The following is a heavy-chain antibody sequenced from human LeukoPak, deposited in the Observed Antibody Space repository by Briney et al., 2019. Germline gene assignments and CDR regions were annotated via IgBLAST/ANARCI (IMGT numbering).Heavy chain of an antibody. CDR1: GYTFTRYA. J-gene: IGHJ3*02. Sequence: SVNVSCKASGYTFTRYAISWVRQAPGQGLEWMGGIIPIFGTANYAQKFQGRVTITADESTSTAYMELSSLRSEDTAVYYCATVGGGYDGDAFDIWGQGTMVTVSS. CDR2: IIPIFGTA. V-gene: IGHV1-69*13. D-gene: IGHD5-12*01. CDR3: ATVGGGYDGDAFDI.